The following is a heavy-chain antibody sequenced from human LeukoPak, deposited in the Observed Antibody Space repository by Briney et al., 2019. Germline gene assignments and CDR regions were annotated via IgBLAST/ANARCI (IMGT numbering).Heavy chain of an antibody. Sequence: ASVKVSCKASGYTFTSYDINWVRQATGQGLEWMGWMNPNSGNTGYAQTFQGRVTMTRNTSISTAYMELSSLRSEDTAVYYCARTRGQGRHNWFDPWGQGTLVTVSS. CDR2: MNPNSGNT. D-gene: IGHD3-10*01. CDR3: ARTRGQGRHNWFDP. V-gene: IGHV1-8*01. CDR1: GYTFTSYD. J-gene: IGHJ5*02.